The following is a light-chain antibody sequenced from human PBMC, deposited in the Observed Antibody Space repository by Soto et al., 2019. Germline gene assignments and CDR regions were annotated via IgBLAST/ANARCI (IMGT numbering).Light chain of an antibody. CDR3: QQYNNWPWA. V-gene: IGKV3D-15*01. J-gene: IGKJ1*01. CDR2: DAS. Sequence: EIVTTQSPATLSVSPGERATLSCRASQSVSSNLAWYQQKPGQAPRLLIYDASSRATGIPARFSGSKSGTEFTLTISSLQSEDFAVYYCQQYNNWPWAFAQGTKVDIK. CDR1: QSVSSN.